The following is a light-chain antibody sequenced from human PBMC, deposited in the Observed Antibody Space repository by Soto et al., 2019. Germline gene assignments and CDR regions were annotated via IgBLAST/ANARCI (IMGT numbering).Light chain of an antibody. CDR2: KAS. CDR3: QQYNTDVFS. V-gene: IGKV1-5*03. CDR1: QSINNC. Sequence: DIQMTQSPSTLSASVGDRVTITCRASQSINNCLAWYQKKPGKAPKLLIYKASTLESGVPSRFRGSGSGTEFSLTISSLQPDDFATYYCQQYNTDVFSFGPGTKVDIK. J-gene: IGKJ3*01.